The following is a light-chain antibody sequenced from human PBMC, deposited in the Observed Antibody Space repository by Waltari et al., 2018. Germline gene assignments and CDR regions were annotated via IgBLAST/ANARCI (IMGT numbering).Light chain of an antibody. V-gene: IGKV1-9*01. Sequence: DIQLTQSPSFLSASVGDRVTFTCRASRDIRSYLAWYQQKSGKAPKLLIFAASTLQSGVPSRFSGSGSGTEFTLTISNLQPEDVATYYCQQSPGTFGGGTKVEIK. CDR2: AAS. CDR3: QQSPGT. CDR1: RDIRSY. J-gene: IGKJ4*01.